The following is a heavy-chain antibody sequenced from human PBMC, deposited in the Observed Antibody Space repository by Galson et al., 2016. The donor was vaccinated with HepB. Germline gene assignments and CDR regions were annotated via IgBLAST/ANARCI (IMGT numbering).Heavy chain of an antibody. CDR1: GFSFSPFG. J-gene: IGHJ4*02. Sequence: SLRLSCAASGFSFSPFGMNWVRQAPGKGLEWVSYISGSSSTRYYAESVKGRFTISRDNAKNSLYLQMNSLRDEDTAVYYCVARLGFCSGGNCDQYFDSWGQGTLVTVSS. D-gene: IGHD2-15*01. CDR3: VARLGFCSGGNCDQYFDS. CDR2: ISGSSSTR. V-gene: IGHV3-48*02.